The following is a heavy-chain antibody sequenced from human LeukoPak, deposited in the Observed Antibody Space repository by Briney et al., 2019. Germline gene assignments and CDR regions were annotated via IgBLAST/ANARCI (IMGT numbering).Heavy chain of an antibody. J-gene: IGHJ5*02. V-gene: IGHV1-3*01. CDR1: GGTFSSYA. D-gene: IGHD2-2*02. Sequence: ASVKVSCKASGGTFSSYAISWVRQAPGQRLEWMGWINAGNGNTKYSQKLQGRVTITRDTSASTAYMELSSLRSEDTAVYYCARDTRSFIQLLYRRWDAFDPWGQGTLVTVSS. CDR3: ARDTRSFIQLLYRRWDAFDP. CDR2: INAGNGNT.